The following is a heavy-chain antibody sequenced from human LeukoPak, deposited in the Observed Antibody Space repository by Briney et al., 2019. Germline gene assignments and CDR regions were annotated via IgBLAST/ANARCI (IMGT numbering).Heavy chain of an antibody. CDR3: ARQSATAAYDY. CDR2: IYHSGST. Sequence: PSETLSLTCAVSGYSISSGYYCGWIRQPPGKGLEWIGSIYHSGSTYYNPSLKSRVSISVDTSKNQFSLKLSSVTAADTAVYYCARQSATAAYDYWGQGTLVTVSS. J-gene: IGHJ4*02. D-gene: IGHD6-13*01. V-gene: IGHV4-38-2*01. CDR1: GYSISSGYY.